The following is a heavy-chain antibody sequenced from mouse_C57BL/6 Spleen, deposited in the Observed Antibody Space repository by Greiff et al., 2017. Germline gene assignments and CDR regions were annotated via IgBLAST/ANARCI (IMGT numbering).Heavy chain of an antibody. V-gene: IGHV5-9-1*02. CDR3: TREGVALRGAD. D-gene: IGHD1-3*01. J-gene: IGHJ3*01. Sequence: EVQVLESGAGLVKPGGSLKLSCAASGFTFSSYAMSWVRQTPEQRLEWVAYISSGGDYIYYADTVKGRFTISRDNASNTLYLQMSSLKSEDTAVYYCTREGVALRGADWGQGTLVTVSA. CDR2: ISSGGDYI. CDR1: GFTFSSYA.